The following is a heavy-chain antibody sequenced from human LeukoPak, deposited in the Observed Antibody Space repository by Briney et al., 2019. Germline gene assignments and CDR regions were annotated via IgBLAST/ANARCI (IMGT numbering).Heavy chain of an antibody. CDR3: AKRKYCSSTSCYTFDY. CDR1: GFTLSSYA. D-gene: IGHD2-2*02. V-gene: IGHV3-23*01. CDR2: ISGSGGST. J-gene: IGHJ4*02. Sequence: QAGGSLRLSCAASGFTLSSYAMSWVRQAPGKGLEWVSAISGSGGSTYYADSVKGRFTISRDNSKNTLYLQMNSLRAEDAAVYYCAKRKYCSSTSCYTFDYWGQGTLVTVSS.